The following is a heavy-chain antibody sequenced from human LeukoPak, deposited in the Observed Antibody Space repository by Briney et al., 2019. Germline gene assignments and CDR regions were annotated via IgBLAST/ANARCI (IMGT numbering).Heavy chain of an antibody. CDR3: ARHLGSWPNNYFDY. CDR1: GFTFSSYG. V-gene: IGHV3-33*01. J-gene: IGHJ4*02. Sequence: GRSLRLSCAASGFTFSSYGMDWVRQAPGKGLEWVAVIWYDGSNKYYGDSVKGRFTISRDNSKNTLYLQMNSLRAEDTAVYYCARHLGSWPNNYFDYWGQGTLVTVSS. D-gene: IGHD6-13*01. CDR2: IWYDGSNK.